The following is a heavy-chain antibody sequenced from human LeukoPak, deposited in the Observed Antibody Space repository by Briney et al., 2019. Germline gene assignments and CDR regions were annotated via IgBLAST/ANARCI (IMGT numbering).Heavy chain of an antibody. CDR2: IYYSGST. CDR1: GGSISSYY. D-gene: IGHD5-18*01. V-gene: IGHV4-59*01. Sequence: KTSETLSLTCTVSGGSISSYYWSGIRQPPGKGLEWIGYIYYSGSTNYNPSLKSRVTISVDTSKNQFSLKLSSVTAADTAVYYCARAGYSYGPQGLSFDYWGQGTLVTVSS. CDR3: ARAGYSYGPQGLSFDY. J-gene: IGHJ4*02.